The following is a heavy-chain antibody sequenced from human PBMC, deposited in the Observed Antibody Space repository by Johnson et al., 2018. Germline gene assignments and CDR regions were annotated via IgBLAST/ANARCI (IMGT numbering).Heavy chain of an antibody. CDR1: GFTFSSYG. Sequence: VQLVESGGGVVQPGRSLRLSCAASGFTFSSYGMHWVRQAPGKGLEWVAVISYDGSNKYYADSVKGRFTISRDNSKNTLYLKMKSLRAEDTAVYYCAKDAKWGQLVSYYYRDVWGKGTTVTVSS. J-gene: IGHJ6*03. CDR2: ISYDGSNK. V-gene: IGHV3-30*18. CDR3: AKDAKWGQLVSYYYRDV. D-gene: IGHD6-6*01.